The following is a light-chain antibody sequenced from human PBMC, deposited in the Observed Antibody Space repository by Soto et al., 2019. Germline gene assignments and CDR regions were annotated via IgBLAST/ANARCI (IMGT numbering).Light chain of an antibody. CDR1: QSISSN. J-gene: IGKJ1*01. CDR3: QQSYITPLT. Sequence: DIQMTQSPSSLSASVGDRVTITCRASQSISSNLNWYQQKPGKAPKLLIYAASSLQSGVPSRFSGSGSGTDFTLSISSLQPEDFATYYGQQSYITPLTFGQGTKVEIK. V-gene: IGKV1-39*01. CDR2: AAS.